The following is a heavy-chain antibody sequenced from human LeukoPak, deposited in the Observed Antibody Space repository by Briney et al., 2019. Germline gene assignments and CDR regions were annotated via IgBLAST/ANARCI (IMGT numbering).Heavy chain of an antibody. CDR1: GFTFSSYA. V-gene: IGHV3-23*01. J-gene: IGHJ4*02. CDR2: ISGSGGST. Sequence: GGSLRLSCAASGFTFSSYAMSWVRQAPGKGLEWVSAISGSGGSTYYADSVKGRFTISRDNSKNTLYLQMNSLRAEDTAVYYCAKDRAPYYYDSSGPLGYWGQGTLVTVSS. D-gene: IGHD3-22*01. CDR3: AKDRAPYYYDSSGPLGY.